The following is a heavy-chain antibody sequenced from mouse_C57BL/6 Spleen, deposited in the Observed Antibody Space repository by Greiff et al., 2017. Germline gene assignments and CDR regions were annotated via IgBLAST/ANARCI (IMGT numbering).Heavy chain of an antibody. CDR1: GYTFTDYN. CDR2: INPNNGGT. Sequence: VQLKESGPELVKPGASVKMSCKASGYTFTDYNMHWVKQSHGKSLEWIGYINPNNGGTSYNQKFKCKATLTVNKSSSTAYMELRSLTSVDSAVYYCARRRLDDFYFDYWGQGTTLTVSS. D-gene: IGHD2-4*01. CDR3: ARRRLDDFYFDY. J-gene: IGHJ2*01. V-gene: IGHV1-22*01.